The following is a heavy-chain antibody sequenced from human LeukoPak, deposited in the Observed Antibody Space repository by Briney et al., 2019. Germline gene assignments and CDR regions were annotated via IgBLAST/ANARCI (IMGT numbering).Heavy chain of an antibody. Sequence: PGGSLRLSCAPSGFTFSSYSMKWVRQAPGKGLEWVSHITSSSRTIYYADSVKGRFTISRDNAMNSLYLQMNSLRAEDTAVYYCARDSGRGGSCDYWGQGTLVTVSS. V-gene: IGHV3-48*01. J-gene: IGHJ4*02. CDR1: GFTFSSYS. CDR3: ARDSGRGGSCDY. CDR2: ITSSSRTI. D-gene: IGHD2-15*01.